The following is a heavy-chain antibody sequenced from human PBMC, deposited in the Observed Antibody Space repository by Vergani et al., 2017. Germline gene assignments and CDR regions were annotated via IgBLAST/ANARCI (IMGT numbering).Heavy chain of an antibody. CDR1: GFTFSSYG. CDR3: ATHPTHRIAAAGTLGVFDY. J-gene: IGHJ4*02. D-gene: IGHD6-13*01. Sequence: QVQLVESGGGVVQPGRSLRLSCAASGFTFSSYGMHWVRQAPGKGLEWVAVISYDGSNKYYADSVKGRFTISRDNSKNTLYLQMNSLRAEDTAVYYCATHPTHRIAAAGTLGVFDYWGQGTLVTVSS. V-gene: IGHV3-30*03. CDR2: ISYDGSNK.